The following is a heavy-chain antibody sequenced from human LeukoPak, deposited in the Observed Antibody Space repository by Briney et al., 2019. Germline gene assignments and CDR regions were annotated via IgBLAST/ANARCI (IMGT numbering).Heavy chain of an antibody. CDR2: ISAYNGNT. V-gene: IGHV1-18*01. J-gene: IGHJ4*02. CDR3: ARVRVWGSYRPRYFDY. CDR1: GYTFTSYG. Sequence: ASVKVSCKASGYTFTSYGISWVRQAPGQGLEWMGWISAYNGNTNYAQKLQGRVTMTTDTSTSTAYMELRSLGSDDTAVYYCARVRVWGSYRPRYFDYWGQGTLVTVSS. D-gene: IGHD3-16*02.